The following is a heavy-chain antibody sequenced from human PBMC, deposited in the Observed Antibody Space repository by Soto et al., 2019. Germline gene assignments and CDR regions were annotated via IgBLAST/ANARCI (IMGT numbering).Heavy chain of an antibody. D-gene: IGHD5-18*01. CDR1: GGSISSGGYY. Sequence: SETLSLTCTVSGGSISSGGYYWSWIRQHPGKGLEWIGYIYYSGGTYYNPSLKSRVTISVDTSKNQFSLKLSSVTAADTAVYYCARDLRPGGYSYGWDYYYGMDVWGQGTTVTVSS. J-gene: IGHJ6*02. V-gene: IGHV4-31*03. CDR3: ARDLRPGGYSYGWDYYYGMDV. CDR2: IYYSGGT.